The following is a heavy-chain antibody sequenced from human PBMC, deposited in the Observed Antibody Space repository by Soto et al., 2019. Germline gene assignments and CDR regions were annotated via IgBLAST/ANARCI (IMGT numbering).Heavy chain of an antibody. CDR3: AKRGPDQGDYALDY. CDR2: ISGSGGTT. D-gene: IGHD4-17*01. J-gene: IGHJ4*02. V-gene: IGHV3-23*01. Sequence: EVQLLESGGGLVQPGGSLRLSCAASGFTFRSYTVSWVRQAPGEGLEWVSAISGSGGTTYYADSVKGRFTISRDNSKNTLYLQMSSLRAEDTAVYYCAKRGPDQGDYALDYWGQGTLVTVSS. CDR1: GFTFRSYT.